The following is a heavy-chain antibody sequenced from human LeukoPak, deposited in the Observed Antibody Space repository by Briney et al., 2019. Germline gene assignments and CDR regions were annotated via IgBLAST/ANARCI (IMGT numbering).Heavy chain of an antibody. Sequence: GGSLRLSCAASGFTFSSYAMSWVRQAPGKGLEWVPAISGSGGSTYYADSVKGRFTISRDNSKNTLYLQMNSLRAEDTAVYYCARGVELYFDYWGQGTLVTVSS. J-gene: IGHJ4*02. CDR3: ARGVELYFDY. V-gene: IGHV3-23*01. CDR2: ISGSGGST. D-gene: IGHD1-26*01. CDR1: GFTFSSYA.